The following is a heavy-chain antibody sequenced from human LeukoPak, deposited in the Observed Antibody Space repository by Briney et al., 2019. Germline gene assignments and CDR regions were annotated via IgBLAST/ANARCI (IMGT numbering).Heavy chain of an antibody. CDR2: IYPGDSDT. CDR3: ARHMGNDDGRIDAFDI. CDR1: GYSFTSYW. D-gene: IGHD1-1*01. Sequence: GESLKISCKGSGYSFTSYWIGWVRQMPGKGLEWMGIIYPGDSDTRYSPSFQGQVTISADKSISTAYLQWSSLKASDTAMYYCARHMGNDDGRIDAFDIWGQGTMVTVSS. J-gene: IGHJ3*02. V-gene: IGHV5-51*01.